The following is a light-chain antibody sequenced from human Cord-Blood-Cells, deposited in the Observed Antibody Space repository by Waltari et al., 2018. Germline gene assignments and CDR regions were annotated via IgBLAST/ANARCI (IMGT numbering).Light chain of an antibody. CDR1: QNVNSY. Sequence: EIVLTQSPATLSLSPGERAPPPLRASQNVNSYLAWYQQKPGHAPRLLLYDASNRDTGIPPRFSGSGSGTDFTLTISSLEPEDFAVYYCQQRSSSLITFGQGTRLEIK. J-gene: IGKJ5*01. CDR2: DAS. V-gene: IGKV3-11*01. CDR3: QQRSSSLIT.